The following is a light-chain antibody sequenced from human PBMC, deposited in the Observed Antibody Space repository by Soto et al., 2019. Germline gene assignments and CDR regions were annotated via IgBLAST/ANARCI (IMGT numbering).Light chain of an antibody. CDR3: QQYYSYQWT. Sequence: AIRMTQSPSSLSASTGDRVAITCRASQGISSYLAWYQQKPGKAPKLLIYAASTLQSGVPSRFSGSGSGTDFTLTIGCLQSEDFATYYCQQYYSYQWTLGQGTKVDIK. V-gene: IGKV1-8*01. CDR1: QGISSY. CDR2: AAS. J-gene: IGKJ1*01.